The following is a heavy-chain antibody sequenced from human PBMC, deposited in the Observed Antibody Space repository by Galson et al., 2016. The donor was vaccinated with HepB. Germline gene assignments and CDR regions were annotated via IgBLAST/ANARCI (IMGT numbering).Heavy chain of an antibody. J-gene: IGHJ6*02. Sequence: SLRLSCAASGFSLSSYGMQWGRQAPGKGLEWVAVLMHVGGEKDYGDSVKGRFTSSRDDSKNTLHLQMNSLRGDDTAVYYCARGYYNAMDVWGQGATVTVSS. CDR1: GFSLSSYG. CDR2: LMHVGGEK. CDR3: ARGYYNAMDV. V-gene: IGHV3-30-3*01.